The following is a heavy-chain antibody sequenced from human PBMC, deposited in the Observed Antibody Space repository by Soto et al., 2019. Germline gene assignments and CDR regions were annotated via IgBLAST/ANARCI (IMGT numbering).Heavy chain of an antibody. CDR1: GYTFTSYA. Sequence: ASVKVSCKASGYTFTSYAMHWVRQAPGQRLEWMGWINAGNGNTKYSQKFQGRVTITRDTSASTAYMELSSLRSEDTAVYYCAREEYGNYYYYGMDVWGQGTTVTVSS. D-gene: IGHD4-17*01. CDR2: INAGNGNT. CDR3: AREEYGNYYYYGMDV. J-gene: IGHJ6*02. V-gene: IGHV1-3*01.